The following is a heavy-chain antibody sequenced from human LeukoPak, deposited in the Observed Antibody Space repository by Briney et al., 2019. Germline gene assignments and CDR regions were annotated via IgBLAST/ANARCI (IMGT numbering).Heavy chain of an antibody. D-gene: IGHD6-19*01. J-gene: IGHJ4*02. V-gene: IGHV4-59*01. CDR3: ARVYSSGWLSNYYFDY. CDR2: IYYSGST. CDR1: GGSISSYY. Sequence: SETLSLTCTVSGGSISSYYWSWIRQPPGKGLEWIGYIYYSGSTNYNPSLKSRVTISVDTSKNQFSLKLSSVTAADTAVYYCARVYSSGWLSNYYFDYWGQGTLVTVSS.